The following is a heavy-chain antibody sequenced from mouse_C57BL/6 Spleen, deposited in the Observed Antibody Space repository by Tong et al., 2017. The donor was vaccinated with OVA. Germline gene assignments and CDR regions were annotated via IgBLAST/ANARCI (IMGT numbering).Heavy chain of an antibody. CDR3: ARSHYYGSHFDY. V-gene: IGHV1-80*01. D-gene: IGHD1-1*01. CDR2: IYPGDGDT. J-gene: IGHJ2*01. CDR1: GYAFSSYW. Sequence: VQLQESGAELVKPGASVKISCKASGYAFSSYWMNWVKQRPGKGLEWIGQIYPGDGDTNYNGKFKGKATLTADKSSSTAYMQLSSLTSEDSAVYFCARSHYYGSHFDYWGQGTTLTVSS.